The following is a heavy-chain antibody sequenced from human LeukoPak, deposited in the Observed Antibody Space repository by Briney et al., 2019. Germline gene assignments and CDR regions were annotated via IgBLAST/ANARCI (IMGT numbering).Heavy chain of an antibody. CDR3: AREMDSYTAMVYSLVY. J-gene: IGHJ4*02. CDR2: ISAYNGNT. V-gene: IGHV1-18*04. Sequence: GASVKVSCKASGYTFTSYGISWVRQAPGQGLEWMGWISAYNGNTNYAQKLQGRVTMTADTSTSTAYMELRSLRCDDTAVYYCAREMDSYTAMVYSLVYWGEGKLVSVSS. D-gene: IGHD5-18*01. CDR1: GYTFTSYG.